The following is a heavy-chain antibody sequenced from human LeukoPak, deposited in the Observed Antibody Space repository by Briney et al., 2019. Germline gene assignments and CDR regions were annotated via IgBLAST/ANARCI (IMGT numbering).Heavy chain of an antibody. CDR2: ISTSSRI. J-gene: IGHJ4*02. CDR3: ARDVRGNSFSDY. Sequence: PGGSLRLSCAASGFIFSSHDMNWVRQAPGQGLEWVSYISTSSRIYYADSVKGRFTISRDNAKNSLYLQMHSLRDEDTALYYCARDVRGNSFSDYWGQGTLVTVSS. V-gene: IGHV3-48*02. D-gene: IGHD4-23*01. CDR1: GFIFSSHD.